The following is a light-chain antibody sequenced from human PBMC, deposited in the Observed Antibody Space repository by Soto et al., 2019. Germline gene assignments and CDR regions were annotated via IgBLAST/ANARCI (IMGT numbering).Light chain of an antibody. V-gene: IGLV2-14*01. Sequence: QSALTHPASVSGSPGQAITISCTGTSSDVGGYNYVSWYQQHPGKAPKLMIYEVSNRPSGVSNRFSGSKSGNTASLTISGRQAEDEADYYCSSYTSSSTRVFGGGTKLTVL. J-gene: IGLJ3*02. CDR2: EVS. CDR1: SSDVGGYNY. CDR3: SSYTSSSTRV.